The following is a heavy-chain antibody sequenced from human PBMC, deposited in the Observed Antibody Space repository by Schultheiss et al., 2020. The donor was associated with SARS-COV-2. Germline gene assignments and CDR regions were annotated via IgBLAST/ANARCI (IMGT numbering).Heavy chain of an antibody. V-gene: IGHV4-34*01. CDR3: ARGVSVTTGPGWFDP. CDR2: INHSGST. Sequence: SQTLSLTCAVYGGSFSGYYWSWIRQPPGKGLEWIGEINHSGSTNYNSSLKRRVTISVDTSKNQFSLKLSSVTAADTAVYYCARGVSVTTGPGWFDPWGQGTRINV. D-gene: IGHD4-17*01. CDR1: GGSFSGYY. J-gene: IGHJ5*02.